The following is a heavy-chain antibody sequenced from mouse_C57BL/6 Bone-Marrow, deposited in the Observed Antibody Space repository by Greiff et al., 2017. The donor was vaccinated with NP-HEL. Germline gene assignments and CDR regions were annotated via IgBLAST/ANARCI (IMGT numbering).Heavy chain of an antibody. CDR2: ISSGGSYT. V-gene: IGHV5-6*01. CDR3: AGVEDCDGRRVFAY. D-gene: IGHD1-1*01. Sequence: EVKLVESGGDLVKPGGSLKLSCAASGFTFSSYGMSWVRQTPEKRLEWVATISSGGSYTYYPDSVKGRVTITRDNAKNTLYLQLSSLRSEDTAMYYCAGVEDCDGRRVFAYWGQGTIVTVSA. J-gene: IGHJ3*01. CDR1: GFTFSSYG.